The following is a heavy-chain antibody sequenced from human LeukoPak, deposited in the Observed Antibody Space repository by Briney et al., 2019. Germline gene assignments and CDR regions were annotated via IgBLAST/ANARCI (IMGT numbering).Heavy chain of an antibody. J-gene: IGHJ3*02. V-gene: IGHV1-69*05. CDR1: GYTFTSYG. CDR2: IIPIFGTA. CDR3: ARAVTTVTTDAFDI. D-gene: IGHD4-17*01. Sequence: GASVKVSCKASGYTFTSYGISWVRQAPGQGLEWMGGIIPIFGTANYAQKFQGRVTITTDESTSTAYMELSSLRSEDTAVYYCARAVTTVTTDAFDIWGQGTMVTVSS.